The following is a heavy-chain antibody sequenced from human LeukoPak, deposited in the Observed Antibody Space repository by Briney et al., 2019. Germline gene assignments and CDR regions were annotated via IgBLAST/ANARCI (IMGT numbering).Heavy chain of an antibody. Sequence: ASVKVSCKASGGTSNSHAISWVRQAPEQGLGWMGRIIPNLGTTNRAQNFQDRVTLTADKSTNTAYMELNSLTSDDTAVYYCATTNDGGGYQLGDFFDFWGQGTLVTVSS. D-gene: IGHD3-22*01. CDR3: ATTNDGGGYQLGDFFDF. J-gene: IGHJ4*02. CDR2: IIPNLGTT. CDR1: GGTSNSHA. V-gene: IGHV1-69*04.